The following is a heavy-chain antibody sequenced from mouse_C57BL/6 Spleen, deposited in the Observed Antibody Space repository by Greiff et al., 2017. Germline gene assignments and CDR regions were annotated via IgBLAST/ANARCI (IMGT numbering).Heavy chain of an antibody. CDR1: GYTFTSYW. CDR2: IDPSDSYT. Sequence: VQLQQPGAELVMPGASVKLSCKASGYTFTSYWMHWVKQRPGQGLEWIGEIDPSDSYTNYNQKFKGKSTLTVDKSSSTAYMQLSSLTSEDFAVYYCARSGYYGSRAWFAYWGQGTLVTVSA. V-gene: IGHV1-69*01. D-gene: IGHD1-1*01. CDR3: ARSGYYGSRAWFAY. J-gene: IGHJ3*01.